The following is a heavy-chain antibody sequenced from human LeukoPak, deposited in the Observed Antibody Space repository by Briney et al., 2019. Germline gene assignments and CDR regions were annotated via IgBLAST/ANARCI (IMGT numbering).Heavy chain of an antibody. V-gene: IGHV3-33*01. D-gene: IGHD3-10*01. J-gene: IGHJ4*02. CDR2: IWYDGSNK. Sequence: PGGSLRLSCAASGFTFSNYGMHWVRQAPGKGLEWVAVIWYDGSNKYYAGSVKGRFTISRDNSKNTLYLQMNSLRAEDTAVYYCAGNYGPYYFDYWGQGTLVTVSS. CDR1: GFTFSNYG. CDR3: AGNYGPYYFDY.